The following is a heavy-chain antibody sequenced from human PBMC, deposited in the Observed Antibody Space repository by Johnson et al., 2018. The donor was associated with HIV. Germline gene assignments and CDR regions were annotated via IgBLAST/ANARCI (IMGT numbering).Heavy chain of an antibody. V-gene: IGHV3-49*03. Sequence: EVQAVESGGGLEQPGRSLRLSCTGSGFIFGDYAMSWFRQAAGKGLGWVGFIRSKPYGGPTEYAASVTGRFTLSPDDSKSIAYLEMNSLKTDDTAEYDCTRSKPGTNYCGGDCYLEAFDIWGQGTVVTVSS. CDR3: TRSKPGTNYCGGDCYLEAFDI. D-gene: IGHD2-21*01. CDR1: GFIFGDYA. J-gene: IGHJ3*02. CDR2: IRSKPYGGPT.